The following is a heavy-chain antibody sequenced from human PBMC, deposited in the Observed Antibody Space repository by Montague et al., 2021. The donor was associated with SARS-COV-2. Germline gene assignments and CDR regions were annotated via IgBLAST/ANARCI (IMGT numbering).Heavy chain of an antibody. V-gene: IGHV4-59*01. CDR2: IYHTGDT. J-gene: IGHJ4*02. D-gene: IGHD3-10*01. CDR1: GASISAYY. Sequence: SETLSLTCAVSGASISAYYWSWIGQSPGKGLEWIGYIYHTGDTDYNPSLKSRLTMSADTSKNQFSLRLNYVTPADTAIYYCARGGSGRDYFDYWGQGTLVTVSS. CDR3: ARGGSGRDYFDY.